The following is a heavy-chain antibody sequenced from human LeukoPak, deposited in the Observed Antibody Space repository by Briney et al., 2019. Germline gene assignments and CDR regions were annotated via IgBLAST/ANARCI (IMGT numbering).Heavy chain of an antibody. J-gene: IGHJ4*02. D-gene: IGHD5-24*01. V-gene: IGHV3-7*03. CDR2: IKEDGTET. CDR1: GFMFSSNW. CDR3: AKEGRSLQTY. Sequence: PGGALILSCSASGFMFSSNWMSWVRLAPGKGLEWVANIKEDGTETYYVDSVKGRFTSSRDNAKNSLYLQMNSLRVENTAVYYCAKEGRSLQTYWGQGTLVTVSS.